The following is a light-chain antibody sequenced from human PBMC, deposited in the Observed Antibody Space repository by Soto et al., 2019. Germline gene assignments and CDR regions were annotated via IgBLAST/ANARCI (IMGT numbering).Light chain of an antibody. CDR1: QSVSSSY. V-gene: IGKV3-20*01. CDR2: DAS. CDR3: QQYDTSRFT. Sequence: EIVLTQSPGTLSLSPGERATLSCRASQSVSSSYLAWYQQKPGQAPRLLIYDASTRATGIPDRFSGSGSGTDFTLTISRLEPEDFAVYYCQQYDTSRFTFSPGTKVDLK. J-gene: IGKJ3*01.